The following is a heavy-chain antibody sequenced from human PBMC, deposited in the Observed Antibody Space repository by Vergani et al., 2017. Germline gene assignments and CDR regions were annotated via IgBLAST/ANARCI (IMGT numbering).Heavy chain of an antibody. CDR3: ATGGVRGVMTKRRDNYYYYCMDV. CDR1: GYTLTELS. Sequence: QVQLVQSGAEVKKPGASVKVSCKVSGYTLTELSMHWVRQAPGKGLEWMGGFDPEDGETIYAQKFQGRVTMTEDTSTDTAYMELSSLRSEDTAVYYCATGGVRGVMTKRRDNYYYYCMDVWGQGTTVTVSS. V-gene: IGHV1-24*01. J-gene: IGHJ6*02. D-gene: IGHD3-10*01. CDR2: FDPEDGET.